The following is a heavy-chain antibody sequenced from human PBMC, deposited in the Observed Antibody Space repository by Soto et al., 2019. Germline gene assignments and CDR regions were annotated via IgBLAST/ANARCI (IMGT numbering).Heavy chain of an antibody. J-gene: IGHJ6*02. CDR3: GRDSRITMIVVVNYYYYGMDV. CDR1: GYTFTSYG. D-gene: IGHD3-22*01. Sequence: ASGKVCCKASGYTFTSYGISWVRQAPGQGLEWMGWISAYNGNTNYAQKLQGRVTMTTDTSTSTAYMELRSLRSDDTAVYYCGRDSRITMIVVVNYYYYGMDVWGQGTKVTVS. CDR2: ISAYNGNT. V-gene: IGHV1-18*01.